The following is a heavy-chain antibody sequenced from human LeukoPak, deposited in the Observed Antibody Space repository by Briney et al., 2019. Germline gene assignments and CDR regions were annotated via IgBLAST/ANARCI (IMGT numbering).Heavy chain of an antibody. CDR2: IGTVGDT. CDR1: GFTFSSYD. V-gene: IGHV3-13*01. D-gene: IGHD2-15*01. CDR3: AKSPVPYCSGGSCYGMDV. Sequence: GGSLRLSCAASGFTFSSYDMHWVRQATGKGLEWVSAIGTVGDTYYPGSVKGRFTISRENAKNSLYLQMNSLRVEDTAGYYCAKSPVPYCSGGSCYGMDVWGQGTTVTVSS. J-gene: IGHJ6*02.